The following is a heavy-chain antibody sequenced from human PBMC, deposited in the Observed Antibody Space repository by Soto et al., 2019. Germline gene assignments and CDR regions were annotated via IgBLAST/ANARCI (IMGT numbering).Heavy chain of an antibody. CDR3: ARDLDIVVVPAARDGMDV. CDR1: GFTFSSYG. Sequence: GGSLRLSCAASGFTFSSYGMHWVRQAPGKELEWVAVIWYDGSNKYYADSVKGRFTISRDNSKNTLYLQMNSLRAEDTAVYYCARDLDIVVVPAARDGMDVWGQGTTVTVSS. D-gene: IGHD2-2*03. J-gene: IGHJ6*02. CDR2: IWYDGSNK. V-gene: IGHV3-33*01.